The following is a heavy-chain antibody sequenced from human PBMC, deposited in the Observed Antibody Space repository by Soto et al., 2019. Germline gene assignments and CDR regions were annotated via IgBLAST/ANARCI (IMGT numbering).Heavy chain of an antibody. J-gene: IGHJ4*02. Sequence: QGGSLRLSCAASGFTFSSYGMHWVRQAPGKGLEWVAVISYDGSNKYYADSVKGRFTISRDNSKNTLYLQMNSLRAEDTAVYYCAKSDWRGYCSGGSCYLDYWGQGTLVTVSS. CDR3: AKSDWRGYCSGGSCYLDY. CDR1: GFTFSSYG. CDR2: ISYDGSNK. V-gene: IGHV3-30*18. D-gene: IGHD2-15*01.